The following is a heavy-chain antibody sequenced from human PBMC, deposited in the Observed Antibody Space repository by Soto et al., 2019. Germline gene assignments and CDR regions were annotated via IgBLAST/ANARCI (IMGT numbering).Heavy chain of an antibody. Sequence: TGGSLRLSCAASGFTFSSYSMNWVRQAPGKGLEWVSAINSIGGCINYADSMKGRFTISRDNAKNSLYLQMSSLRAEDTALYYCARHGGTPDLYFDYWGQGTPVTVSS. V-gene: IGHV3-21*04. CDR3: ARHGGTPDLYFDY. CDR1: GFTFSSYS. J-gene: IGHJ4*02. CDR2: INSIGGCI. D-gene: IGHD3-16*01.